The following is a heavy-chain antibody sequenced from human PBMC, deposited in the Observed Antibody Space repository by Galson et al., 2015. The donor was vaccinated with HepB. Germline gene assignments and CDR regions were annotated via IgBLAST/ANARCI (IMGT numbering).Heavy chain of an antibody. V-gene: IGHV3-48*04. CDR2: ISSSSSTI. J-gene: IGHJ4*01. D-gene: IGHD5-12*01. CDR3: ARIGYSGYDHLDY. CDR1: GFTFSSYS. Sequence: SLRLSCAASGFTFSSYSMNWVRQAPGKGLEWVSYISSSSSTIYYADSVKGRFTISRDNAKNSLYLQMNSLRAEDTAVYYCARIGYSGYDHLDYWGQEPWSPSPQ.